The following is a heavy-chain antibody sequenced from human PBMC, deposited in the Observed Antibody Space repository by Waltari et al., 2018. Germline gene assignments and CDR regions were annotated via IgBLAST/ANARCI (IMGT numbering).Heavy chain of an antibody. V-gene: IGHV3-30*02. J-gene: IGHJ6*03. CDR2: IRYDGSNK. D-gene: IGHD6-13*01. CDR1: GFPFSSYG. CDR3: AKAAHSSSWYSPYYYYYMDV. Sequence: QVQLVESGGGVVQPGGSLRLSCAASGFPFSSYGMHWVRQAPGKGMEWVAFIRYDGSNKYYADSVKGRFTISRDNSKNTLYLQMNSLRAEDTAVYYCAKAAHSSSWYSPYYYYYMDVWGKGTTVTISS.